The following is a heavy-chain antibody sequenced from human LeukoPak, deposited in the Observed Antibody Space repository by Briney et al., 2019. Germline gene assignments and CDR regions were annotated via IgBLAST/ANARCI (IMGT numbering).Heavy chain of an antibody. CDR3: AAWGLHSNY. D-gene: IGHD7-27*01. Sequence: GGSLRLSCSASGFDFSASWMNWVRQVPGKRPEWVGDINLSGSAKLYVDSVKGRCTISRDNAQNSLYLHMTSVRVEDTAVYYSAAWGLHSNYWGQGTLVTVSS. CDR1: GFDFSASW. V-gene: IGHV3-7*01. J-gene: IGHJ4*02. CDR2: INLSGSAK.